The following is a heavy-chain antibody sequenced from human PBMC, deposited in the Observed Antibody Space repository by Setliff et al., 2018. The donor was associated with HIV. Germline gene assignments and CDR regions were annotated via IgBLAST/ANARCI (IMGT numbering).Heavy chain of an antibody. V-gene: IGHV4-61*09. CDR2: IYTTGST. Sequence: LSLTCTVSGGSIGSGSHYWSWIRQPAGKGLEWLGHIYTTGSTNYNPSLKSRVTISADTSNNQFSLRLTSMTAADTAVYYCAKTSVGATGLYAFDIWGQGTMVTVSS. CDR1: GGSIGSGSHY. J-gene: IGHJ3*02. D-gene: IGHD1-26*01. CDR3: AKTSVGATGLYAFDI.